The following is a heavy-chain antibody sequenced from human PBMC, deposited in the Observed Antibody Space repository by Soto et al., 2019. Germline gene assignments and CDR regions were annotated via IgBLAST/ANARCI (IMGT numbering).Heavy chain of an antibody. V-gene: IGHV3-7*05. CDR2: IKHDGREK. CDR3: AAGWSYHDH. Sequence: EVQLLESGGGLVQPGGSLRLSCVASGLIFSSYGMNWVRQAPGKGLEWVANIKHDGREKYDVDCVKGRFTISRDNAKNSVYLQVDSQSAEDAAAYYCAAGWSYHDHWGRGTLVTVFS. CDR1: GLIFSSYG. J-gene: IGHJ5*02. D-gene: IGHD1-26*01.